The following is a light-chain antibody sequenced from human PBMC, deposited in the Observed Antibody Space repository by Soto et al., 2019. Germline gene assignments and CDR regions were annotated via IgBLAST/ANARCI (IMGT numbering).Light chain of an antibody. J-gene: IGKJ4*01. CDR1: QGFSNW. V-gene: IGKV1D-12*01. CDR2: DAS. CDR3: QQANTFPLT. Sequence: DIQMTQSPSSVSASVGDRVTITCRASQGFSNWLAWYQQKPGKAPKLLIYDASSLQFGVPSRFSGSGSGTDYTLTISSLQPEEFATYYCQQANTFPLTFGGGTKVEIK.